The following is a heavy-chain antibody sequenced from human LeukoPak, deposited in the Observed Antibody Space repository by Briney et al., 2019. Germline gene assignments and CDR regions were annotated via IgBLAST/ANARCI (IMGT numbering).Heavy chain of an antibody. Sequence: GGSLRLSCAASGFTFGIYWMSWVRQPPGKGLELVANIKHDGSEKYYVDSVKGRFTISRDNAKNSLYLQMNSLRAEDTAVYYCARVGTAEGTLEDYWGQGTLVTVSS. D-gene: IGHD6-13*01. V-gene: IGHV3-7*01. J-gene: IGHJ4*02. CDR2: IKHDGSEK. CDR1: GFTFGIYW. CDR3: ARVGTAEGTLEDY.